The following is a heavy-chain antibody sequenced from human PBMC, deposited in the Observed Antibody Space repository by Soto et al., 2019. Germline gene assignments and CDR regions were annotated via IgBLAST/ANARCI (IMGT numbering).Heavy chain of an antibody. V-gene: IGHV1-3*01. Sequence: SVELSCKASGYPFTSYASHWVGQAPGQRLEWMGWINAGNGNTKYSQKFQGRVTITRDTSASTAYMELSSLRSEDTAVYYCASDTAPSDVWGQATPVTVSS. J-gene: IGHJ6*02. D-gene: IGHD4-17*01. CDR2: INAGNGNT. CDR1: GYPFTSYA. CDR3: ASDTAPSDV.